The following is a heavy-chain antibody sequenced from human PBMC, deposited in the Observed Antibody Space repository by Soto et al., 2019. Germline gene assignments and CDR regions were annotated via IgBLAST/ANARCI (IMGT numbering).Heavy chain of an antibody. CDR1: GFTFSHYW. CDR2: IHQDGSKE. V-gene: IGHV3-7*03. J-gene: IGHJ3*01. CDR3: AKDRGIIVKAGDAFDV. Sequence: EVQLVESGGGLVQPGGSLRLSCVASGFTFSHYWMSWVRQAPGKGPEWVANIHQDGSKEYYVDSVKGRFTITRDNAKNSLYLQMHSLRVEDTAVYYCAKDRGIIVKAGDAFDVWGQGTMVTVSS. D-gene: IGHD3-16*02.